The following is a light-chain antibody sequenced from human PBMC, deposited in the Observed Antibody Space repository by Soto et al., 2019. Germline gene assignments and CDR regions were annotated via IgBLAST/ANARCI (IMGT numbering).Light chain of an antibody. CDR3: QQYGDSPPT. CDR2: GAS. Sequence: EIVLTQSPGTLSLSPGERATLSCRASQSLSPNYLAWYQRTPGQAPRLLIYGASSRATDIPRRFSGSGSGTDCTLTITRLEPEDFAVYYCQQYGDSPPTFGQGTKVEIK. J-gene: IGKJ1*01. V-gene: IGKV3-20*01. CDR1: QSLSPNY.